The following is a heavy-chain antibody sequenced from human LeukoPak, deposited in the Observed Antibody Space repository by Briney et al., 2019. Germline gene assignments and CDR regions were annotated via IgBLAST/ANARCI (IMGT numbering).Heavy chain of an antibody. Sequence: GESLKISCKGSGYSFTSYWIGWVREMPGKGLEWVGIIYPGDSDTRYSPSFQGQVTISADKSISTAYLQWSSLKASDTAMYYCATHDLSLPVAGDYSGQGTLVTVSS. J-gene: IGHJ4*02. CDR2: IYPGDSDT. V-gene: IGHV5-51*01. CDR3: ATHDLSLPVAGDY. D-gene: IGHD6-19*01. CDR1: GYSFTSYW.